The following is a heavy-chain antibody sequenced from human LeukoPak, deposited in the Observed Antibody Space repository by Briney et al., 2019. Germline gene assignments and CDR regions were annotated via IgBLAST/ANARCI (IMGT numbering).Heavy chain of an antibody. V-gene: IGHV1-18*04. Sequence: ASVKVSCKASGYTFTSYYMHWVRQAPGQGLEWMGWISAYNGNTNYAQKLQGRVTMTTDTSTSTAYMELRSLRSDDTAVYYCARAPYDILTGYPSFGAFDIWGQGTMVTVSS. J-gene: IGHJ3*02. CDR2: ISAYNGNT. CDR1: GYTFTSYY. CDR3: ARAPYDILTGYPSFGAFDI. D-gene: IGHD3-9*01.